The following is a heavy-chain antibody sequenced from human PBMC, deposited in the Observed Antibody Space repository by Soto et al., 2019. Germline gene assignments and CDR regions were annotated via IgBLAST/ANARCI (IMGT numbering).Heavy chain of an antibody. CDR2: ISYDGSNK. CDR1: GFTFSSYG. Sequence: QVQLVESGGGVVQPGRSLRLSCAASGFTFSSYGMHWVRQAPGKGLEWVAVISYDGSNKYYADSVKGLFTISRDNSKNTLYLQMNSLRAEDTAAYYCAKETYSGPLDYWGQGTLVTVSS. V-gene: IGHV3-30*18. CDR3: AKETYSGPLDY. J-gene: IGHJ4*02. D-gene: IGHD2-15*01.